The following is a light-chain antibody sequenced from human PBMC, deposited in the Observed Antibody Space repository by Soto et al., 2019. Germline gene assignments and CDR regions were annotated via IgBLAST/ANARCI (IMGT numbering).Light chain of an antibody. Sequence: QSALTQPASVSGSPGQWITISCTGTSSDVGGSNYVSWYQQYPGKAPKLMIYEVSNRPSGVSNRFSGSKSGNTASLSISGLQAEDEADYYCSSYTNTNTYVFGTGTKVTVL. V-gene: IGLV2-14*01. CDR1: SSDVGGSNY. J-gene: IGLJ1*01. CDR3: SSYTNTNTYV. CDR2: EVS.